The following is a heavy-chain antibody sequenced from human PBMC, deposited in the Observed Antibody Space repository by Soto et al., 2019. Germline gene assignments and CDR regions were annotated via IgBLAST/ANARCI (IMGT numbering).Heavy chain of an antibody. D-gene: IGHD6-19*01. V-gene: IGHV3-33*01. CDR3: AVIEGYSSGWIAY. CDR2: IWYDGSNK. CDR1: GFTFSSYG. Sequence: PGGSLRLSCAASGFTFSSYGMHWVRQAPGKGLEWVAVIWYDGSNKYYADSMKGRFTISRDNSKNTLYLQMNSLRAEDTAVYYCAVIEGYSSGWIAYWGQGTLVTVSS. J-gene: IGHJ4*02.